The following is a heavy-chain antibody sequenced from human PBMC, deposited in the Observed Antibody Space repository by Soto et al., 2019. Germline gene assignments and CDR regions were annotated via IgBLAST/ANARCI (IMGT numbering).Heavy chain of an antibody. V-gene: IGHV2-5*02. CDR1: GFSLSTSGVG. CDR3: AHSHSSGWYSFPYFDY. D-gene: IGHD6-19*01. Sequence: QITLKESGPTLVKPTQTLTLTCTFSGFSLSTSGVGVGWIRQPPGKALEWLALIYWDDDKRYSPSLKSRLTITKDTSKSQVVLTMTNMDPVDTATLYCAHSHSSGWYSFPYFDYWGQGTLVTVSS. CDR2: IYWDDDK. J-gene: IGHJ4*02.